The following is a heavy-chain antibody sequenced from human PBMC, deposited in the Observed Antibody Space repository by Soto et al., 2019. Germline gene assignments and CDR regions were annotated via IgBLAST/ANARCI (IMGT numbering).Heavy chain of an antibody. V-gene: IGHV1-18*01. J-gene: IGHJ6*02. CDR3: ARGSSGWYGYYYYGMDV. CDR2: ISAYNGNT. Sequence: ASVKVSCKASGYTFTSYGISWVRQAPGQGLEWMGWISAYNGNTNYAQKLQGRVTMTTDTSTSTAYMELRSLRSDDTAVYYCARGSSGWYGYYYYGMDVWGQGTTVTVS. D-gene: IGHD6-19*01. CDR1: GYTFTSYG.